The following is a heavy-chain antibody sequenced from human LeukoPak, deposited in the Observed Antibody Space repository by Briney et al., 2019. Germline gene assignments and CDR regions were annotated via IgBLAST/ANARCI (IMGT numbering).Heavy chain of an antibody. CDR2: IYSDGNT. V-gene: IGHV3-53*01. D-gene: IGHD3-3*01. CDR1: GFTVSSNY. Sequence: GGSLRLSCAASGFTVSSNYMSWVRQAPGKGLEWVSVIYSDGNTYYADSVKGRFTISRDNSKNTLYLQMNSLRAEDTAVYYCARGYYDFWSGYFPMDVWGKGTTVTVSS. CDR3: ARGYYDFWSGYFPMDV. J-gene: IGHJ6*04.